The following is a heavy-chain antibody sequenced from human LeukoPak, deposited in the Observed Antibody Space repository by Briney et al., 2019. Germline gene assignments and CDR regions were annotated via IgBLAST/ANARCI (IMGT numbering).Heavy chain of an antibody. CDR1: GFTFSGYW. CDR3: ARAIGLDFDF. D-gene: IGHD2/OR15-2a*01. V-gene: IGHV3-74*01. CDR2: INSDGSST. J-gene: IGHJ4*02. Sequence: QTGGSLRLSCAASGFTFSGYWMHRVRQAPGKGLVWVSRINSDGSSTTYADSVKGRFTISRDNAKNTLYLQMNSLRAEDTAMYYCARAIGLDFDFWGQGTLVTVSS.